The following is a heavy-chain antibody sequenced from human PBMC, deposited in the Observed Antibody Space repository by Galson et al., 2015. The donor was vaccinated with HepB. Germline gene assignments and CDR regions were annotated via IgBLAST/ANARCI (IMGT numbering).Heavy chain of an antibody. CDR2: INAGNGNT. D-gene: IGHD3-10*01. Sequence: SVKVSCKASGYTFTSYAMHWVRQAPGQRLEWMGWINAGNGNTKYSQKFQGRVTITRDTSASTAHMELSSLRSEDTAVYYCARDVTMVRGRGKTKNENYWYFDLWGRGTLVTVSS. J-gene: IGHJ2*01. CDR1: GYTFTSYA. V-gene: IGHV1-3*01. CDR3: ARDVTMVRGRGKTKNENYWYFDL.